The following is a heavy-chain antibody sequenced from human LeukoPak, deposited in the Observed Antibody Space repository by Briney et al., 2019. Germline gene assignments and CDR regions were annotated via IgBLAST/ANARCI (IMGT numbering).Heavy chain of an antibody. D-gene: IGHD1-1*01. CDR2: FYNSGST. J-gene: IGHJ4*02. V-gene: IGHV4-59*08. CDR3: ARQRGADPWNFDY. CDR1: GGPIRSYF. Sequence: PSETLSLTCTVSGGPIRSYFWSWFRQPPGKGLEWIGYFYNSGSTKSNPSLGSRVTISVDTSKNQFSLKLTSVTAADTAVYYCARQRGADPWNFDYWGQGTLVTVSS.